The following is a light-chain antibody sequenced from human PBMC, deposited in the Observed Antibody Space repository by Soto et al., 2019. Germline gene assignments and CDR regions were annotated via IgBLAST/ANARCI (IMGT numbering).Light chain of an antibody. J-gene: IGKJ4*01. Sequence: DINMTQSPSTLSGSVGDRVGITCRARQTISSWLAWYQQKSGKAPKLLIYGASDLETGVPSRFSGSGSGTDFTFTINSLQPEDIATYYCQQYDNLPRTFGGGTKVDIK. CDR3: QQYDNLPRT. CDR1: QTISSW. CDR2: GAS. V-gene: IGKV1-33*01.